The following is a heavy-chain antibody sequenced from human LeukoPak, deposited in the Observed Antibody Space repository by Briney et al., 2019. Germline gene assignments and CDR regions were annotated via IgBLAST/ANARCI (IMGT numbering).Heavy chain of an antibody. CDR1: GYTFTNYG. CDR3: ARDPPGTTADAFDI. Sequence: GAAVKVSCKASGYTFTNYGITWVRQAPVQGLEWMGWISAYNGNTNYAQKLQGRVTMTTDTSTSTAYMELRSLRSDDTAVYYCARDPPGTTADAFDIWGQGTMVTVSS. CDR2: ISAYNGNT. D-gene: IGHD4-11*01. V-gene: IGHV1-18*01. J-gene: IGHJ3*02.